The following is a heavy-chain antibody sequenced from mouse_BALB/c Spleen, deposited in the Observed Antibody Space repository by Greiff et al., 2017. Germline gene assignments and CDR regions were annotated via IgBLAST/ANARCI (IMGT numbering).Heavy chain of an antibody. Sequence: QVQLQQSGAELMKPGASVKISCKATGYTFSSYWIEWVKQRPGHGLEWIGEILPGSGSTNYNEKFKGKATFTADTSSNTAYMQLSSLTSEDSAVYYCARLRGNLAWFAYWGQGTLVTVSA. V-gene: IGHV1-9*01. CDR3: ARLRGNLAWFAY. CDR2: ILPGSGST. J-gene: IGHJ3*01. D-gene: IGHD2-1*01. CDR1: GYTFSSYW.